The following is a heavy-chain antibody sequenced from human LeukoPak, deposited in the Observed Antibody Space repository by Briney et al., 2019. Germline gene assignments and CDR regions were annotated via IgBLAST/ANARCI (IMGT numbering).Heavy chain of an antibody. J-gene: IGHJ4*02. CDR1: GFTFSDYH. D-gene: IGHD6-13*01. Sequence: GGSLRLSCAVSGFTFSDYHMSWIRQAPGKGLEWVSYISSGGSSISHADSVKGRFTISRDNAENSLYLQMNSLRAEDTAVYYCARRPAAGRCLDYWGQGTLVTVSS. V-gene: IGHV3-11*01. CDR3: ARRPAAGRCLDY. CDR2: ISSGGSSI.